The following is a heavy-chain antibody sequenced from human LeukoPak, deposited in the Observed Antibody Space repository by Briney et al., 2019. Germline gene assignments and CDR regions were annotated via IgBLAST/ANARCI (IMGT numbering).Heavy chain of an antibody. CDR2: ISYDGSNK. CDR3: ARDGGRGITIFGVVIRYGMDV. D-gene: IGHD3-3*01. J-gene: IGHJ6*02. V-gene: IGHV3-30-3*01. CDR1: GITLSSYD. Sequence: GRSLRLSCAASGITLSSYDMHWVRQAPGKALEWVAVISYDGSNKDHADSVKGRFTISRDNSKNTLDLQMNSLRAEDTAVYYCARDGGRGITIFGVVIRYGMDVWGQGTTVTVSS.